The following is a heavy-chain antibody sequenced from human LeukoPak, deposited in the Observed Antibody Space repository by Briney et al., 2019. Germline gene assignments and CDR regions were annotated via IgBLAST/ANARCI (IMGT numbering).Heavy chain of an antibody. CDR1: GFTFSSYS. V-gene: IGHV3-21*01. Sequence: PGGSLRLSSPASGFTFSSYSMNWVRQAPGKGLEWVSSISSSSSYIYYADSVKGRFTISRDNAKNSLYLQMNSLRAEDTAVYYCARSKQLVPGLGYWGQGTLVTVSS. CDR2: ISSSSSYI. J-gene: IGHJ4*02. CDR3: ARSKQLVPGLGY. D-gene: IGHD6-6*01.